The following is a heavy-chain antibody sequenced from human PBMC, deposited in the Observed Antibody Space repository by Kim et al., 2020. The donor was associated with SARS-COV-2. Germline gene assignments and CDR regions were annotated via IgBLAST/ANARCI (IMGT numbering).Heavy chain of an antibody. J-gene: IGHJ6*03. Sequence: GGSLRLSCAASGFTFSDYYMSWIRQAPGKGLEWVSHISTSGSIIYYADSVKGRFTISRDNAKNSLYLQMNSLRAEDAAVYYCARGRSVGYYYASGSSIYMDVWGKGTTVTVSS. CDR2: ISTSGSII. CDR3: ARGRSVGYYYASGSSIYMDV. D-gene: IGHD3-10*01. V-gene: IGHV3-11*01. CDR1: GFTFSDYY.